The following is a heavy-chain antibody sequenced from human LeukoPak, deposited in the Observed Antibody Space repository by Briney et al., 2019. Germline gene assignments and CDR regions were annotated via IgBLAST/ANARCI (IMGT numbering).Heavy chain of an antibody. CDR3: AKAREYDILTGQDKGAFDI. CDR1: GFTFSSYG. CDR2: ISYDGSNK. D-gene: IGHD3-9*01. Sequence: PGGSLRLSCAASGFTFSSYGMHWVRQAPGKGLEWVAVISYDGSNKYYADSVKGRFTISRDNSKNTLYLQMNSLRAEDTAVYYCAKAREYDILTGQDKGAFDIWGQGTMVTVSS. V-gene: IGHV3-30*18. J-gene: IGHJ3*02.